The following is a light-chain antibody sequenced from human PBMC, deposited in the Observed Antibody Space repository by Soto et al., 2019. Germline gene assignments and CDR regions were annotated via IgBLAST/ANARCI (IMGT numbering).Light chain of an antibody. J-gene: IGLJ2*01. CDR2: DAS. Sequence: QSALTQPASVSGSPGQSITISCTGGSGDIGNYYFVSWYQHHPGKAPKLIIYDASKRPSGISNRFSGSKSGNTASLTISGLQADDEATYYCCSYAGGSTWVFGVGTKLTVL. CDR1: SGDIGNYYF. V-gene: IGLV2-23*01. CDR3: CSYAGGSTWV.